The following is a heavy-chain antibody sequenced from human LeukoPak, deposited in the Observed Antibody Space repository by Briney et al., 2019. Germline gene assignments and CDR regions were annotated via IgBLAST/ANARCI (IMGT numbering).Heavy chain of an antibody. CDR1: GYSFTSYW. CDR3: ARHYYGSGSSEDAFDI. Sequence: GESLKISCKGSGYSFTSYWIGWVRQMPGKGLEWMGVIYSGDSDTRYSPSFQGQVTISTDKSISTAYLQWSSLKASDTAMYYCARHYYGSGSSEDAFDIWGQGTMVTVSS. D-gene: IGHD3-10*01. V-gene: IGHV5-51*01. CDR2: IYSGDSDT. J-gene: IGHJ3*02.